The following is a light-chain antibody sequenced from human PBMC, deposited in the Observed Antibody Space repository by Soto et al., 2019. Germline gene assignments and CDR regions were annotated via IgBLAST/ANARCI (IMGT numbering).Light chain of an antibody. J-gene: IGKJ5*01. CDR2: GAS. Sequence: IVFTQSPGTLSLSPGEEVTLSCRASQSVDSNYLAWYQQKPGQTTRLIIYGASGRADGIPHRFSGSGVGTEFTLTISKVEPEDFALYYGQQYGTPRSVTFGQGTRLEIK. CDR1: QSVDSNY. CDR3: QQYGTPRSVT. V-gene: IGKV3-20*01.